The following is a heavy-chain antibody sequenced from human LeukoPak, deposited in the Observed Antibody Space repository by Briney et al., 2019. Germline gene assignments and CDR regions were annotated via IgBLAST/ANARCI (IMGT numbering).Heavy chain of an antibody. Sequence: PSETLSLTCTVSGGSISSYYWSWSRQPPGKGLEWIGYIFYSGSTKYNPSLKSRVTISVDTSKNQFSLKLNSVTAADTAGYYCARDRGEALDYWGQGTLVTVSS. CDR2: IFYSGST. CDR1: GGSISSYY. J-gene: IGHJ4*02. CDR3: ARDRGEALDY. D-gene: IGHD3-16*01. V-gene: IGHV4-59*01.